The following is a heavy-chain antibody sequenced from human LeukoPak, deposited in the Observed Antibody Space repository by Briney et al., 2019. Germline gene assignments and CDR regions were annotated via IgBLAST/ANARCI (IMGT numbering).Heavy chain of an antibody. CDR1: GGSISSYY. J-gene: IGHJ4*02. CDR2: IYYSGST. D-gene: IGHD3-3*01. V-gene: IGHV4-39*01. CDR3: ARQMVRGDFWSGYYTTPFDY. Sequence: SETLSLTCTVSGGSISSYYWGWIRQPPGKGLEWIGSIYYSGSTYYNPSLKSRVTISVDTSKNQFSLKLSSVTAADTAVYYCARQMVRGDFWSGYYTTPFDYWGQGTLVTVSS.